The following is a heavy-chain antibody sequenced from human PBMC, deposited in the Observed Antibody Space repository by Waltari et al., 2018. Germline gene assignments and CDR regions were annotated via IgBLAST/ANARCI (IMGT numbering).Heavy chain of an antibody. D-gene: IGHD3-3*01. J-gene: IGHJ3*02. CDR3: AKRLLEPQVGAFDI. CDR1: GFTFSSYS. V-gene: IGHV3-23*01. Sequence: EVQLLQSGGGLVQPGGSLRFSCAASGFTFSSYSMSWVRQAPGKGLAWVAAIVRGGETTLDADSVKGRFTISRDNAKNTLSLQVSSLRAEDTAVYYCAKRLLEPQVGAFDIWGQGTIVTVSS. CDR2: IVRGGETT.